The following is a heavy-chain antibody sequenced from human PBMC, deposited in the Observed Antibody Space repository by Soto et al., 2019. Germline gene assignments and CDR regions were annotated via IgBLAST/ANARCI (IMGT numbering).Heavy chain of an antibody. D-gene: IGHD3-22*01. V-gene: IGHV3-15*02. CDR1: GFTFSNAW. J-gene: IGHJ4*02. Sequence: EVQLVESGGALVKPGGSLRLSCAASGFTFSNAWMNWVRHSPGKGLEWVGRIKKRADGGTTDHATPVKGRFTISRDDSTNTLYLQMNSLKTEDTAVYYCTTVKPYKYDSTGHYYWGQGTLVTVSS. CDR3: TTVKPYKYDSTGHYY. CDR2: IKKRADGGTT.